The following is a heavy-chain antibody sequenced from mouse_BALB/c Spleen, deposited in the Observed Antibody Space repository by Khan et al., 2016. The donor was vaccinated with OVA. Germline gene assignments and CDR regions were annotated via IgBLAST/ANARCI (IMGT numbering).Heavy chain of an antibody. Sequence: EVELVESGGGLVKPGGSLKLSCSASGFTFSDYYMYWVRQTPEKRLEWVATISVGGSYTYYPDSVKWRFTISRDNAKNTLYLQMSSLKSEATAMYYCAGAGYGGFAYWGQGTLGTVTA. V-gene: IGHV5-4*02. CDR1: GFTFSDYY. CDR2: ISVGGSYT. CDR3: AGAGYGGFAY. D-gene: IGHD1-1*02. J-gene: IGHJ3*01.